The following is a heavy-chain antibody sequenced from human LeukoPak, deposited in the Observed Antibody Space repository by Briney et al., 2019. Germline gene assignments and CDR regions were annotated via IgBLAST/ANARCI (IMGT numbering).Heavy chain of an antibody. J-gene: IGHJ4*02. Sequence: SETLSLTCAVYGGSFSGYYWSWIRQSPGKGLEWIGEINHSGSTNYNPSLKSRVTISVDTSKNQFSLKLSSVTAADTAVYYCARGLTYYYGSGSSRPADYWGQGTLVTVS. D-gene: IGHD3-10*01. CDR1: GGSFSGYY. V-gene: IGHV4-34*01. CDR3: ARGLTYYYGSGSSRPADY. CDR2: INHSGST.